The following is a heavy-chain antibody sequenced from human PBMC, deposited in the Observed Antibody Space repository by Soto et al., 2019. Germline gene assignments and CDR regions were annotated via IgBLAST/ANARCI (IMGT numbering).Heavy chain of an antibody. Sequence: EVQLVESGGGVVQPGGSLRLSCAASGFSFNTWMHWVRQASGKGLVWLSRINSAGSSTTYADSVEGRFFVSRDNAKNTLYLQINSLTADDTAVYYCTRGASGYGNFDYWGQGVLLTVSS. CDR2: INSAGSST. CDR3: TRGASGYGNFDY. J-gene: IGHJ4*02. V-gene: IGHV3-74*01. CDR1: GFSFNTW. D-gene: IGHD5-12*01.